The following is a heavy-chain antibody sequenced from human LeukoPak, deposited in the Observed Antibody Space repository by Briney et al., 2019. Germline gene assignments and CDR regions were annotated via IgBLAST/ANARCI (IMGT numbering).Heavy chain of an antibody. CDR2: LTRSGGDT. Sequence: QPGGSLRLSCAASGFTFTDYPMSWLRQAPGKGVEWVSALTRSGGDTYHADTVKGRFTISRDNAKNTLYLQMNSLRAEDTAVYYCARDFGEWTHYYYYYYMDVWGKGTTVTVSS. J-gene: IGHJ6*03. V-gene: IGHV3-23*01. D-gene: IGHD3-10*01. CDR1: GFTFTDYP. CDR3: ARDFGEWTHYYYYYYMDV.